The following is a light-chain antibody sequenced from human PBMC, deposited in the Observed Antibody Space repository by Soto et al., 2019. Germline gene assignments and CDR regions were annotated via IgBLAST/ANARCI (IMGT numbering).Light chain of an antibody. CDR3: SSYTSSSTLLYV. CDR1: SSDVGGYNY. J-gene: IGLJ1*01. CDR2: DVS. V-gene: IGLV2-14*01. Sequence: QSALTQPASVSGSPGQSITISCTGTSSDVGGYNYVSWYQQHPGKAPKLMIYDVSNRPSGVAKRFSGSKSGNTASLTISGLKAEDEAYYYCSSYTSSSTLLYVFGTGTKLTVL.